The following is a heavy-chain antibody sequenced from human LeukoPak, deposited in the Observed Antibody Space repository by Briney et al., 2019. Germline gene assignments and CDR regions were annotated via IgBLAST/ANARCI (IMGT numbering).Heavy chain of an antibody. D-gene: IGHD3-22*01. CDR1: GGSFSGYY. CDR2: INHSGST. V-gene: IGHV4-34*01. CDR3: ARGHYYDSSGYYY. J-gene: IGHJ4*02. Sequence: SETLSLTCAVYGGSFSGYYWSWIRQPPGKGLEWIGEINHSGSTNYNPSLKSRITISVDTSKNQFSLKLSSVTAADTAVYYCARGHYYDSSGYYYWGQGTLVTVSS.